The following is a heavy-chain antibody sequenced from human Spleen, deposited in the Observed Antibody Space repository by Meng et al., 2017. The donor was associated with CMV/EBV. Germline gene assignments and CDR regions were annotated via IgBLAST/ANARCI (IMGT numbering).Heavy chain of an antibody. V-gene: IGHV3-74*01. Sequence: LSLTCAASGFTFSSYWMHWVRQAPGKGLVWVSRINSDGSSTSYADSVKGRFTISRDNARNSLYLQMNSLTVGDTAVYYCARGREGFWTATPINYWGQGTLVTVSS. CDR1: GFTFSSYW. D-gene: IGHD3/OR15-3a*01. CDR2: INSDGSST. CDR3: ARGREGFWTATPINY. J-gene: IGHJ4*02.